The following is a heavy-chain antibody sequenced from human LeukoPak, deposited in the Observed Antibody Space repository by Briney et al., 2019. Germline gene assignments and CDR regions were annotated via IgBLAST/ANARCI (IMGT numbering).Heavy chain of an antibody. Sequence: GASVKVSCKTSGYTFTGYYMHWVRQAPGQGLEWMGWINPNTGGTNYAQKFQGRGTMTSDTSISTAYMELSSLKSDDTAMYYCARAPMIVVVFPPRLDFWGQGTLVTVSS. CDR1: GYTFTGYY. CDR2: INPNTGGT. V-gene: IGHV1-2*02. CDR3: ARAPMIVVVFPPRLDF. J-gene: IGHJ4*02. D-gene: IGHD3-22*01.